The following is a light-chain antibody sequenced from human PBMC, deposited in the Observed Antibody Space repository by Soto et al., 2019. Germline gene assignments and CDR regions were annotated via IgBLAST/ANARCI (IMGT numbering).Light chain of an antibody. J-gene: IGKJ4*01. V-gene: IGKV1-12*01. CDR2: AAS. CDR1: QGISGW. CDR3: QQATISQLT. Sequence: DIQMTQSPSSVSASVGDRVTITCRASQGISGWLAWYQQKPGKAPKLLIYAASTLETGVPSRFSGGRSGTDFTLPLNTLQPEEFATYYCQQATISQLTFGGGTKVEIK.